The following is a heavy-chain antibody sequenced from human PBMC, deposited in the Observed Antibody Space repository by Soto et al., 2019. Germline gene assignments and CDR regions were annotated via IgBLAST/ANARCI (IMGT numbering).Heavy chain of an antibody. CDR2: IYHSGST. J-gene: IGHJ3*02. CDR3: ARAHGSGWGAVDI. V-gene: IGHV4-30-2*01. Sequence: QLQLQESGSGLVKPSQTLSLTCAVSVCSISSGGYSWSWIRQPPGKGLEWIGYIYHSGSTYYNPSLNSRVSISVDRSKNRCSLKLSSVTAADTAVYYCARAHGSGWGAVDIWGQGTMVTVSS. D-gene: IGHD3-10*01. CDR1: VCSISSGGYS.